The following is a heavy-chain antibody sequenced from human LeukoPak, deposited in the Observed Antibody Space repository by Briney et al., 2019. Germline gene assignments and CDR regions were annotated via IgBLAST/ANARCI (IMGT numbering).Heavy chain of an antibody. Sequence: GASVKVSCKASGYTFTDYYIHWVRQAPGQGLEWVGWIKPDSGGTTYPQKFQGRVTMTRDTSISTTYMELSRLTSDDTAVYYCARDQDIVVVVAALRQREMGGFDPWGQGTLVTVSS. J-gene: IGHJ5*02. CDR2: IKPDSGGT. D-gene: IGHD2-15*01. V-gene: IGHV1-2*02. CDR1: GYTFTDYY. CDR3: ARDQDIVVVVAALRQREMGGFDP.